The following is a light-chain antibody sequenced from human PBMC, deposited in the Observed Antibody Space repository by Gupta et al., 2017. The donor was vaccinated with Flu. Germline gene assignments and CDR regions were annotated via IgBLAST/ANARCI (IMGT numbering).Light chain of an antibody. V-gene: IGLV2-8*01. Sequence: SSLTQPSSASGSPCQSITISDTGTSSDIGGNKYGSWHHSHAGKARKLIIYEVTKRPSVVADRFSGSKSVNTASLTVSGLQAEDEGDYYGNSHTVSDTFVFGTGTAVTVL. CDR3: NSHTVSDTFV. CDR2: EVT. CDR1: SSDIGGNKY. J-gene: IGLJ1*01.